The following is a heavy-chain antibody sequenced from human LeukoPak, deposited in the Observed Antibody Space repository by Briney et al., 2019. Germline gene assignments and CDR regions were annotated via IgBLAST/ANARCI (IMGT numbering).Heavy chain of an antibody. D-gene: IGHD3-22*01. Sequence: SETLSLTCTVSGGSINSGDYYWVWIRQPPGEGLEWIGSIYYSGSTSYNPSLKSRVTISADTSKNQFSLKLSSVTAADTAVYYCASITMIVVVTGTNWFDPWGQGTLVTVSS. V-gene: IGHV4-39*07. J-gene: IGHJ5*02. CDR1: GGSINSGDYY. CDR3: ASITMIVVVTGTNWFDP. CDR2: IYYSGST.